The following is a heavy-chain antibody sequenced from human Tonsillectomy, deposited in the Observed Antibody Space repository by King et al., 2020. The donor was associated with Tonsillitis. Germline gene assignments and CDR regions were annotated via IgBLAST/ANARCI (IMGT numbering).Heavy chain of an antibody. J-gene: IGHJ5*02. CDR1: GFTFSDYY. CDR3: ARHGYKWNEPRGGWFDP. D-gene: IGHD1-1*01. CDR2: ISGSSSYT. Sequence: QLVQSGGGLVKPGGSLRLSCAASGFTFSDYYMNWIRQAPGKGLEWVSYISGSSSYTNYADSVKGRFTISRDNAKNSLYLQMNSLRAEDTAVYYCARHGYKWNEPRGGWFDPWGQGTLVTVSS. V-gene: IGHV3-11*05.